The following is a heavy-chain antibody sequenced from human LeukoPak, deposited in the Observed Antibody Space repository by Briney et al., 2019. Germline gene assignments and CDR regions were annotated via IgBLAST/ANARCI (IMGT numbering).Heavy chain of an antibody. CDR1: GFTFSSYA. J-gene: IGHJ4*02. D-gene: IGHD3-10*01. CDR3: VKTNQYYYGSGSYWDY. Sequence: GGSLRLSCVASGFTFSSYAMSWVRQAPGKGLEWVSAFSSSGAGTYSADSVKGRFTVSRDNSKNTLYLQMSSLRAEDTAVYYCVKTNQYYYGSGSYWDYWGQGSLVTVSS. V-gene: IGHV3-23*01. CDR2: FSSSGAGT.